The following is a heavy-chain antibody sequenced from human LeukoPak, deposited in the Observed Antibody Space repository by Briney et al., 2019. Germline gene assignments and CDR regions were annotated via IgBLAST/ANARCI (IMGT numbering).Heavy chain of an antibody. CDR2: ISGSGGSA. J-gene: IGHJ4*02. V-gene: IGHV3-23*01. Sequence: GASLRLSCAASGFTFSSYAMSWVRQAPGKGLEWVSAISGSGGSAYYADSVKGRFTISRDNSKNTLYLQMNSLRAEDTAVYYCAKGLAYCGGDCYSLDYWGQGTLVTASS. CDR3: AKGLAYCGGDCYSLDY. CDR1: GFTFSSYA. D-gene: IGHD2-21*02.